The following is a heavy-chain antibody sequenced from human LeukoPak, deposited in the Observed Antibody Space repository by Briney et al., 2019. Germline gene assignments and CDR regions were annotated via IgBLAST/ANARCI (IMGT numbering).Heavy chain of an antibody. J-gene: IGHJ4*02. CDR2: IYWNDDK. V-gene: IGHV2-5*01. D-gene: IGHD1-1*01. CDR3: AHTARTGTACYFDD. CDR1: GFSLSTGGVG. Sequence: SGPTLVKPTQTLTLTCTFSGFSLSTGGVGVGWIRQPPGKALQWLALIYWNDDKRYYPSLKSRLTITKGTSKNQVVLAMANMDPVDTATYYCAHTARTGTACYFDDWGQGTPVTVSS.